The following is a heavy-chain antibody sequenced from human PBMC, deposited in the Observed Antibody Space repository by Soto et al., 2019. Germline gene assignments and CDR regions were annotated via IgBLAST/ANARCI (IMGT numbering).Heavy chain of an antibody. CDR2: VYHSGNT. J-gene: IGHJ4*02. CDR3: ARHMDTTGNEAFDY. D-gene: IGHD1-1*01. Sequence: SETLSLTCAVSGDSISSDKWWSWVRQPPGKGLEWIGEVYHSGNTNYNPSLKSRVIISVDKSKNQFSLRLTSVTAADSAVYYCARHMDTTGNEAFDYWGQGALVTVSS. CDR1: GDSISSDKW. V-gene: IGHV4-4*02.